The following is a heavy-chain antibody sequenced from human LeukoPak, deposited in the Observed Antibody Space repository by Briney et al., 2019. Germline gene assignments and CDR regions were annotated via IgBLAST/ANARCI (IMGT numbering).Heavy chain of an antibody. V-gene: IGHV3-48*03. J-gene: IGHJ4*02. CDR1: GFTFSSYE. D-gene: IGHD5-12*01. CDR3: ARVGQAGYVGYPLDY. CDR2: ISSSSSTI. Sequence: GGSLRLSCAASGFTFSSYEMNWVRQAPGKGLEWVSYISSSSSTIYYADSVKGRFTISRDNAKNSLYLQMNSLRAEDTAVFYCARVGQAGYVGYPLDYRGQGTLVTVSS.